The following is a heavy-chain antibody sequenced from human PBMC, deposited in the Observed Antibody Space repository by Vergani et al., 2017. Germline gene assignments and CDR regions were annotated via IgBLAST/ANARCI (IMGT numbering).Heavy chain of an antibody. Sequence: QVQLVQSGAEVKKPGSSGKVSCKASGGTLSSYAISWVRQAPREGLEWMGRIMPIFGTANYAQKLNGRVTITADESTSLAYMELSSLRSEVTAVYYCARRDLNALLYDILTGHDMRFAEYFQRWGQGILVTASS. J-gene: IGHJ1*01. D-gene: IGHD3-9*01. CDR2: IMPIFGTA. CDR1: GGTLSSYA. V-gene: IGHV1-69*13. CDR3: ARRDLNALLYDILTGHDMRFAEYFQR.